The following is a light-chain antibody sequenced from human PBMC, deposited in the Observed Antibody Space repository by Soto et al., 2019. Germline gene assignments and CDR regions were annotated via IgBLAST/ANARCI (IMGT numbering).Light chain of an antibody. Sequence: EIVMTQSPVTLSVSPGERATLSCRASQSVGSNLAWYQQKPGQAPRLLLYGASTRATGIPGRCSGSGSGTEFTLTITSLQSEDFVVYYCQQHNYWPSFGQGTKLEFK. CDR3: QQHNYWPS. CDR1: QSVGSN. V-gene: IGKV3-15*01. CDR2: GAS. J-gene: IGKJ2*01.